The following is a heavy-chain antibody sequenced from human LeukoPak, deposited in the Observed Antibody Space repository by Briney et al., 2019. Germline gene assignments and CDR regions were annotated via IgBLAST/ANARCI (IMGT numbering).Heavy chain of an antibody. CDR3: ASADYDDYYIDF. Sequence: PSETLSLTCTVSGGSISIYYWSWIRQPPGKGLEWIGYIYYSGMTNYNPSLKSRVNISLDTSKNQFSLKLSSVTAADTAVYYCASADYDDYYIDFWGQGTLVTVSS. CDR2: IYYSGMT. J-gene: IGHJ4*02. CDR1: GGSISIYY. V-gene: IGHV4-59*01. D-gene: IGHD4-17*01.